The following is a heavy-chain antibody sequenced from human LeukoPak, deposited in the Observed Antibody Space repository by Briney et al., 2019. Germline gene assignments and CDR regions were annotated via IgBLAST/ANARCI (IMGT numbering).Heavy chain of an antibody. V-gene: IGHV4-30-4*08. CDR2: IYYSGST. CDR1: GGSISSGDYY. J-gene: IGHJ4*02. CDR3: ARPGSGSYLVY. Sequence: SETLSLTCTVSGGSISSGDYYWSWIRQPPGKGLEWIGYIYYSGSTYYNPSLKSRVTISLDTSKNQFSLKLSSVTAADTAVYYCARPGSGSYLVYWGQGTLVTVSS. D-gene: IGHD3-10*01.